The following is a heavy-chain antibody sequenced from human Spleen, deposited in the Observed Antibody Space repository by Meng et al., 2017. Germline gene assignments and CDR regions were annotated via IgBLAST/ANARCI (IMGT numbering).Heavy chain of an antibody. CDR3: TRHEWGEGGIS. CDR1: GFTFSRYW. J-gene: IGHJ5*02. CDR2: INSDGSST. D-gene: IGHD1-26*01. Sequence: VESGGDLVKPGGSLRLSCAASGFTFSRYWMHWVRQAPGKGLVWVSRINSDGSSTSYADSVKGRFTISRDNAKNTLYLQMNSLRAEDTAVYYCTRHEWGEGGISWGQGTLVTVSS. V-gene: IGHV3-74*02.